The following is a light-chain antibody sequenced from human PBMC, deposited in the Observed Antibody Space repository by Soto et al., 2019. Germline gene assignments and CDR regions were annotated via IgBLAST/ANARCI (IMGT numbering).Light chain of an antibody. CDR3: CSYPGSYTLYV. J-gene: IGLJ1*01. CDR1: SSDVGGYNY. V-gene: IGLV2-11*01. CDR2: DVS. Sequence: QSALTQPRSVSGSPGQSVTISCTGTSSDVGGYNYVSWYQQHPGKAPKLMIYDVSKRPSGVPDRLSGSKSGNTASLTISGLQAEDEADYYCCSYPGSYTLYVFGTGTKVTV.